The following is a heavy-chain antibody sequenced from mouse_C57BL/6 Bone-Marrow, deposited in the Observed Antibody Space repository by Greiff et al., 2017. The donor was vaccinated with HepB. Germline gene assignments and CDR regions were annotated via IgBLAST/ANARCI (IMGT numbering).Heavy chain of an antibody. J-gene: IGHJ3*01. CDR2: INTGSGGT. CDR3: AGDYDGFAY. Sequence: QVQLQQSGAELVRPGTSVKVSCKASGYAFTNYLIEWVKQRPGQGLEWIGVINTGSGGTNYNEKFKGKATLTADKSSSTAYMQLSGRTSEDSAVYFCAGDYDGFAYWGQGTLVTVSA. D-gene: IGHD2-4*01. CDR1: GYAFTNYL. V-gene: IGHV1-54*01.